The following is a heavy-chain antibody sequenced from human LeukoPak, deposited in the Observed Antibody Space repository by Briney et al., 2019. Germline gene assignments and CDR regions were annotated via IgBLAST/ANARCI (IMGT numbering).Heavy chain of an antibody. V-gene: IGHV3-23*01. CDR1: GFTFSSYA. J-gene: IGHJ4*02. D-gene: IGHD2-2*01. CDR3: AKGLRAYCSSTSCPFDY. Sequence: GGSLRLSCAASGFTFSSYAMSWIRQAPRKGLEWVSAISGSGGSTYYADSVKGRFTISRDNSKNTLYLQMNSLRAEDTAVYYCAKGLRAYCSSTSCPFDYWGQGTLVTVSS. CDR2: ISGSGGST.